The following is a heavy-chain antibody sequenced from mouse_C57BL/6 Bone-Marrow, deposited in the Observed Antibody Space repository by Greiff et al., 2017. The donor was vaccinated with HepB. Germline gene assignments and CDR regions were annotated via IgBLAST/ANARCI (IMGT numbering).Heavy chain of an antibody. D-gene: IGHD2-1*01. CDR3: ARVYYGNYFDY. V-gene: IGHV5-16*01. CDR2: INYDGSST. Sequence: EVKLVESEGGLVQPGRSMKLSCTASGFTFSDYYMAWVRQVPEKGLEWVANINYDGSSTYYLDSLKSRFIISRDNANNILYLQMSSLKSEDTATYYCARVYYGNYFDYWGQGTTLTVSS. J-gene: IGHJ2*01. CDR1: GFTFSDYY.